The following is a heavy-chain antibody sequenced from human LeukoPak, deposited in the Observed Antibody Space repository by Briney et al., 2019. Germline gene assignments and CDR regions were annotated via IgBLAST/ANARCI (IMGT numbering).Heavy chain of an antibody. Sequence: GGSLRLSCAASGFTFSSYSMNWVRQAPGKGLEWVSSISSGSSYIYYADSVKGRFTISRDNAKNSLYLQMNSLRAEDTAVYYCARGMGYYDSSGYPYWGQGTLVTVSS. CDR3: ARGMGYYDSSGYPY. D-gene: IGHD3-22*01. J-gene: IGHJ4*02. V-gene: IGHV3-21*01. CDR2: ISSGSSYI. CDR1: GFTFSSYS.